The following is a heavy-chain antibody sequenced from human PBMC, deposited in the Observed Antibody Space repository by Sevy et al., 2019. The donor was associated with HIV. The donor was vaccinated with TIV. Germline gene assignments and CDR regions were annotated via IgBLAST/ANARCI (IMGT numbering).Heavy chain of an antibody. CDR3: AGENAWGRGYS. Sequence: SETLSLTCTVSGGSITSLYWNWIRQPPGKGREWIANIYYNSHINYNPSLKGRVTLSLDTSKNQFSLRPSSVTAADTAMYYCAGENAWGRGYSWGQGTLVTVSS. J-gene: IGHJ4*02. V-gene: IGHV4-59*08. CDR2: IYYNSHI. CDR1: GGSITSLY. D-gene: IGHD1-26*01.